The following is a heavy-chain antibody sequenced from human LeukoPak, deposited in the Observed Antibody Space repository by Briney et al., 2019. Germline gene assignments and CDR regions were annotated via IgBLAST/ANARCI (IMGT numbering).Heavy chain of an antibody. D-gene: IGHD3-10*01. V-gene: IGHV3-30*04. CDR3: AREGGERTYDY. J-gene: IGHJ4*02. CDR1: GFTFSSYA. Sequence: PVRSLRLSCAASGFTFSSYAMHWVRQAPGKGLEWVAVISYDGSNKYYADSVKGRFTISRDNSKNTLYLQMNSLRAEDTAVYYCAREGGERTYDYWGQGTLVTVSS. CDR2: ISYDGSNK.